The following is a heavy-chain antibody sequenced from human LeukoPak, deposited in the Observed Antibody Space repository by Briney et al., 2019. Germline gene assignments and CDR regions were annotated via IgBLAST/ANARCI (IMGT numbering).Heavy chain of an antibody. Sequence: SQTLSLTCAISGDSVSSNSAAWNGIRQSPSRGLEWLGRTYYRSKWYNDYAVSVKSRITINPDTSKNQFSLQLNSVTPEDTAVYYCARDTTIGPRYYYYYYGMDVWGQGTTVTVSS. CDR2: TYYRSKWYN. D-gene: IGHD5-12*01. J-gene: IGHJ6*02. CDR1: GDSVSSNSAA. CDR3: ARDTTIGPRYYYYYYGMDV. V-gene: IGHV6-1*01.